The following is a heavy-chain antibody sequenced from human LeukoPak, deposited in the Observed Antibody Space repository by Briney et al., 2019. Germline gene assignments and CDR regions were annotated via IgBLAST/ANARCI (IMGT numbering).Heavy chain of an antibody. CDR1: GYTFTSYD. V-gene: IGHV1-2*02. CDR3: ARDTYYYGSGTYYFNY. CDR2: INPNSGGT. J-gene: IGHJ4*02. Sequence: GASVKVSCKASGYTFTSYDINWVRQATGQGLEWMGWINPNSGGTNYAQKFQGRVTMTRDTSISTAYMELSRLRSDDTAVYYCARDTYYYGSGTYYFNYWGQGTLVTVSS. D-gene: IGHD3-10*01.